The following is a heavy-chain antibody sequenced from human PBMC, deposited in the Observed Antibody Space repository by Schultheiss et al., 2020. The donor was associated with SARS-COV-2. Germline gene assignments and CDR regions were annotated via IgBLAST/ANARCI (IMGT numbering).Heavy chain of an antibody. CDR3: ARHSYSSSWYAGGMDV. CDR2: IYYSGST. CDR1: GGSISSSSYY. Sequence: GSLRLSCTVSGGSISSSSYYWGWIRQPPGKGLEWIGSIYYSGSTYYNPSLKSRVTISVDTSKNQFSLKLSSVTAADTAVYYCARHSYSSSWYAGGMDVWGQGTTVTVSS. D-gene: IGHD6-13*01. J-gene: IGHJ6*02. V-gene: IGHV4-39*01.